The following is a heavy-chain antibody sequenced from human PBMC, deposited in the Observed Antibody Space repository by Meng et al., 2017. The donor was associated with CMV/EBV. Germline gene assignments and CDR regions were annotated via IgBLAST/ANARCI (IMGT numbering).Heavy chain of an antibody. CDR3: ARSGLRFLEWSHHWFDP. Sequence: YTFTSYDINRVRQATGQGLEWMGWMNPNSGNTGYAQKFQGRVTITRNTSISTAYMELSSLRSDDTAVYYCARSGLRFLEWSHHWFDPWGQGTLVTVSS. CDR2: MNPNSGNT. D-gene: IGHD3-3*01. V-gene: IGHV1-8*03. CDR1: YTFTSYD. J-gene: IGHJ5*02.